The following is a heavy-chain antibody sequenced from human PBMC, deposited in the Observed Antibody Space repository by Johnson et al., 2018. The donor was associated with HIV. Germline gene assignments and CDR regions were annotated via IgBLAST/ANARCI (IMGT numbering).Heavy chain of an antibody. D-gene: IGHD6-6*01. Sequence: QVQLVESGGGVAQPGASLRLSCEVSGFDFSKYGMHWVRQAPNKGLEWVAFIWYDGSNKYYADSVKGRFTISRDNSKNTLYLQMNSLRAEDTAVYYCAKRMGQLVQLDAFDIWGQGTMVTVSS. V-gene: IGHV3-30*02. CDR2: IWYDGSNK. CDR1: GFDFSKYG. CDR3: AKRMGQLVQLDAFDI. J-gene: IGHJ3*02.